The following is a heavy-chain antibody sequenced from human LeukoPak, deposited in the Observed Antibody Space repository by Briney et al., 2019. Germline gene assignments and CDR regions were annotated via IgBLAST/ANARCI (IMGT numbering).Heavy chain of an antibody. D-gene: IGHD3-3*01. J-gene: IGHJ6*03. CDR3: ARVGFWSLNYYYYTDV. V-gene: IGHV3-21*04. Sequence: PGGSLRLSCEASGFTFNTYSMNWARQAPGKGLEWVSSISSSSSYIYYADSVKGRFTISRDNAKNSLYLQMNSLRAEDTALYYCARVGFWSLNYYYYTDVWGKGTTVTVSS. CDR2: ISSSSSYI. CDR1: GFTFNTYS.